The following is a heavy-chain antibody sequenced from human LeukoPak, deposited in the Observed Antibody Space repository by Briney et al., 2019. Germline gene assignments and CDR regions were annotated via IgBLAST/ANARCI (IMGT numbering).Heavy chain of an antibody. D-gene: IGHD3-10*01. J-gene: IGHJ4*02. V-gene: IGHV1-18*01. CDR2: IRAHNGHT. CDR1: PNTFTNYG. Sequence: ASVKVSSTASPNTFTNYGISWVRHAPGQGLEWMGWIRAHNGHTKDAQKFQGRVTMTMTTDTFMSTAYMELRSLRSDDTAVYYCVRDGGPDFDYWGQGTLLTVSS. CDR3: VRDGGPDFDY.